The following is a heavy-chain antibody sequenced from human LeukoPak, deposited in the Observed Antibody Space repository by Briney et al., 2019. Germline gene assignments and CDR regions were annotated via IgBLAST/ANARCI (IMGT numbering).Heavy chain of an antibody. J-gene: IGHJ4*02. CDR1: GFSISTNY. CDR2: VYSGGTT. Sequence: GRSLRLSCPVSGFSISTNYVSWVRQAPGKGLEWLCIVYSGGTTSYADSVRGRFTLSRDISKNTVSLQMNDLRVADTAVYYCASHYCSRGTCYFDGWGRGALVIASS. V-gene: IGHV3-53*01. D-gene: IGHD6-13*01. CDR3: ASHYCSRGTCYFDG.